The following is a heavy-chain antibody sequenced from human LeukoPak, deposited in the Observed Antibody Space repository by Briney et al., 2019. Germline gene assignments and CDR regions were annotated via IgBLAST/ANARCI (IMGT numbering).Heavy chain of an antibody. J-gene: IGHJ3*01. CDR2: IKSEGSAT. CDR1: GFSFSSYW. V-gene: IGHV3-74*01. CDR3: ARDGEDGVHALDF. Sequence: GGSLRLSCEASGFSFSSYWMHWVRQAPGKGLVWVSAIKSEGSATFYADSVKGRLTISRDNGKNRLYLQINSLRVEDTAIYYCARDGEDGVHALDFWGQGTMVTVSS. D-gene: IGHD5-24*01.